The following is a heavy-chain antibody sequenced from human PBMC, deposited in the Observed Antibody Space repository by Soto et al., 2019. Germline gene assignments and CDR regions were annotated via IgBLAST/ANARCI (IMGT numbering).Heavy chain of an antibody. Sequence: QVQLVQSGAEVKKPGASVKVSCKASGYTFTSYGINWVRQAPGQGLEWMGGITPMFGKPNYAQKFQGRVTITADESTSTGYMELRSLRSDDTAVYYCARDGALYDSSAYYFLYWGQGTLVAVSS. CDR3: ARDGALYDSSAYYFLY. CDR2: ITPMFGKP. D-gene: IGHD3-22*01. J-gene: IGHJ4*02. CDR1: GYTFTSYG. V-gene: IGHV1-69*13.